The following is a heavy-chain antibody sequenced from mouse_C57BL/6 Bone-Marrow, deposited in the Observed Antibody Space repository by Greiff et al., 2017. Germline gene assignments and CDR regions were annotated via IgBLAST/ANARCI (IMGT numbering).Heavy chain of an antibody. CDR1: GFNIKDDY. D-gene: IGHD1-1*01. Sequence: EVQLQQSGAELVRPGASVKLSCTASGFNIKDDYMHWVKQRPEQGLEWIGWIDPENGDTEYASKFQGKATITADKSSNTAYLQLSSLTSEDTAVYYCTLITTVVATDYWGQGTTLTVSS. CDR2: IDPENGDT. J-gene: IGHJ2*01. V-gene: IGHV14-4*01. CDR3: TLITTVVATDY.